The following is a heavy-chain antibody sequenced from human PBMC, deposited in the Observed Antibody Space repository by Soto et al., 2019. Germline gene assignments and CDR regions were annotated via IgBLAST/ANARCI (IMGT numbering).Heavy chain of an antibody. CDR1: GGSISGYY. CDR2: MYKTGST. CDR3: ARDLWGYCGTDCYPLDV. Sequence: SETLSLTCTVSGGSISGYYWSWIRQPPGKGLEWIGYMYKTGSTVYNPSFKSRVTISVDTSKNQFSLKLNSVNAADTAVYYCARDLWGYCGTDCYPLDVWGQGTTVTVSS. J-gene: IGHJ6*02. V-gene: IGHV4-59*01. D-gene: IGHD2-21*02.